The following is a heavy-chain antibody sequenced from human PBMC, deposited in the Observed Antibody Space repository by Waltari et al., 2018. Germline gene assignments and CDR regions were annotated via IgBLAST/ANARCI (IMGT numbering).Heavy chain of an antibody. J-gene: IGHJ6*02. CDR2: ITGTGGGPLYANSP. CDR1: GFDFVNSA. CDR3: AKGSGMDV. V-gene: IGHV3-23*01. Sequence: EVQVLESGGDLVQPGGSLRLSCVATGFDFVNSAMSWVRQTPGKRLAWVSTITGTGGGPLYANSPYYADSVKGRFTISRDNSKNTIYLQMSSLSAEDTAVYYCAKGSGMDVWGQGTTVTVSS.